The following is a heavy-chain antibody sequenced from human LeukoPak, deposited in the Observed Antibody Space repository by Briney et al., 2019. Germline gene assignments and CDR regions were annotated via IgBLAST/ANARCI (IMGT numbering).Heavy chain of an antibody. V-gene: IGHV3-23*01. CDR1: GFTFSSYA. Sequence: GGSLRLSSAASGFTFSSYAMSWVRQAPGKGLEWVAAISGSGGSTYYVDSVKGRFTISRDNSKNTLYLQMNSLRAEDTAVYYCAKEAIVGVSFDSWGQGTLVTVSS. CDR2: ISGSGGST. CDR3: AKEAIVGVSFDS. D-gene: IGHD1-26*01. J-gene: IGHJ4*02.